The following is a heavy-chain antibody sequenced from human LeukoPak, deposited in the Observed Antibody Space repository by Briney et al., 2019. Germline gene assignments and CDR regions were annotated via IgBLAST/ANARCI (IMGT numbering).Heavy chain of an antibody. CDR3: ARDRGPEWWGSFDC. CDR1: GYTFTGYY. D-gene: IGHD3-16*01. Sequence: ASVKVSCKASGYTFTGYYIHWVRLAPGQGLQWMGWINANSGGTNYAQKFQGRVTMTRDTSISTAYMDLSSLISDDRAVYYCARDRGPEWWGSFDCGGQGTLVTVSS. J-gene: IGHJ4*02. V-gene: IGHV1-2*02. CDR2: INANSGGT.